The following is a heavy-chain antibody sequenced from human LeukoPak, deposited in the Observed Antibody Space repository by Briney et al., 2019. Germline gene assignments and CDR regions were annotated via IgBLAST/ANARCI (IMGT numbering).Heavy chain of an antibody. J-gene: IGHJ4*02. CDR3: ARDWAGIQLWSDY. Sequence: GGSLRLSCAASGFTVGSNYMSWVRQAPGKGLECLSVIYSGGSTYYADSVKGRFTISRDISKNTLFLQMNSLRAEDTAVYYCARDWAGIQLWSDYWGQGTLVTVSS. CDR2: IYSGGST. V-gene: IGHV3-53*01. D-gene: IGHD5-18*01. CDR1: GFTVGSNY.